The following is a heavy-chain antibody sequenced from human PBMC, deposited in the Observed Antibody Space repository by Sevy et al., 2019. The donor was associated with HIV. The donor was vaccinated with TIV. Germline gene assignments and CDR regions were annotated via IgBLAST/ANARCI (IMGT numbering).Heavy chain of an antibody. V-gene: IGHV3-33*01. CDR1: GFTFSSYG. Sequence: GGSLRLSCAASGFTFSSYGMHWVRQAPGKGLEWLAVIWYDGSNKYYADSVKGRFTISRDNSKNTLYLQMNSLRAEDTAVYYCARDNAVLFDYWGQGTLVTVSS. J-gene: IGHJ4*02. CDR2: IWYDGSNK. CDR3: ARDNAVLFDY.